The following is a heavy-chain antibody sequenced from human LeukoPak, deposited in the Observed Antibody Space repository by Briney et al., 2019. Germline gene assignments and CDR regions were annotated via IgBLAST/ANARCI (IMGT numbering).Heavy chain of an antibody. CDR2: ISYDGSNK. Sequence: PGRSLRLSCAASGFTFSSYVMHWVRQAPGKGLEWVAVISYDGSNKYYADSVKGRFTISRDNSKNTLYLQMNSLRAGDTAVYYCAKGGVAPNWFDPWGQGTLVTVSS. CDR3: AKGGVAPNWFDP. V-gene: IGHV3-30*18. D-gene: IGHD5-12*01. J-gene: IGHJ5*02. CDR1: GFTFSSYV.